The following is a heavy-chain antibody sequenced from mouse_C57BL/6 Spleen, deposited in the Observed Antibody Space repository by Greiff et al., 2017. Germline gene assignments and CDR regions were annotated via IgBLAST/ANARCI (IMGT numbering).Heavy chain of an antibody. CDR1: GYTFTSYW. Sequence: QVQLQQSGAELVMPGASVKLSCKASGYTFTSYWMHWVKPRPGQGLEWIGEIDPSDSYTNYNQKFKGKSTLTVDKSSSTAYMQLSSLTSEDSAVYYCARSIYYDSITHFDYWGQGTTLTVSS. J-gene: IGHJ2*01. D-gene: IGHD1-1*01. V-gene: IGHV1-69*01. CDR2: IDPSDSYT. CDR3: ARSIYYDSITHFDY.